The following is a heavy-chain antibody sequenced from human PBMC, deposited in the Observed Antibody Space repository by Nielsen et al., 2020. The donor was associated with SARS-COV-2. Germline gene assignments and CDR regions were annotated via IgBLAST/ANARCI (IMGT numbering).Heavy chain of an antibody. J-gene: IGHJ4*02. Sequence: VRQAPGKGLEWVSAISGSGGSTYYADSVKGRFTISRDNSKNTLYLQMNSLRAEDTAVYYCAKGLSFVDYWGQGTLVTVSS. D-gene: IGHD3-10*01. CDR3: AKGLSFVDY. CDR2: ISGSGGST. V-gene: IGHV3-23*01.